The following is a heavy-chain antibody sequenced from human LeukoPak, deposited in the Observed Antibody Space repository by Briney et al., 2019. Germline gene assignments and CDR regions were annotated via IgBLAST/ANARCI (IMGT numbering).Heavy chain of an antibody. Sequence: SETLSLTCAVSGYSISSGYYWGWIRQPPGKGLEWIGSIYHSGSTYYNPSLKSRVTISVDTSKNQFSLKLSSVTAADTAVYYCARDQCRDSSGWYFDYWGQGTLVTVSS. CDR2: IYHSGST. D-gene: IGHD6-19*01. CDR3: ARDQCRDSSGWYFDY. CDR1: GYSISSGYY. V-gene: IGHV4-38-2*02. J-gene: IGHJ4*02.